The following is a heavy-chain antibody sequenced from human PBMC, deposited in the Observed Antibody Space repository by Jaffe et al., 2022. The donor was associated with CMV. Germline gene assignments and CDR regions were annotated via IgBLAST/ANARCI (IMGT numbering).Heavy chain of an antibody. J-gene: IGHJ4*02. CDR3: ARDNGFGGFVVVPAAMFY. CDR1: GYTFTSYG. V-gene: IGHV1-18*04. CDR2: ISAYNGNT. Sequence: QVQLVQSGAEVKKPGASVKVSCKASGYTFTSYGISWVRQAPGQGLEWMGWISAYNGNTNYAQKLQGRVTMTTDTSTSTAYMELRSLRSDDTAVYYCARDNGFGGFVVVPAAMFYWGQGTLVTVSS. D-gene: IGHD2-2*01.